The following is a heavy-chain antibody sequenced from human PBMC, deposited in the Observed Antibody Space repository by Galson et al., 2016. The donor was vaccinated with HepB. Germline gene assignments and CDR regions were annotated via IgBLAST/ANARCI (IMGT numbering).Heavy chain of an antibody. CDR2: INPSGGAT. CDR1: GYTFTSYY. J-gene: IGHJ4*02. V-gene: IGHV1-46*01. CDR3: ARDGRGQYGSSSYFDY. Sequence: SVKVSCKASGYTFTSYYIHWVRQAPGQGLEWMGIINPSGGATNYAQRFQGRVTMTRDTSTSTVYMALSSLRYEDTAVHYCARDGRGQYGSSSYFDYWGQGTLVTVSS. D-gene: IGHD6-6*01.